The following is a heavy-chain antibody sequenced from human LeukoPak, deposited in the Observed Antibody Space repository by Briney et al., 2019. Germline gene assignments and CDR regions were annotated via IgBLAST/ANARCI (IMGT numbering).Heavy chain of an antibody. CDR3: ANGRLVAATPVYFDY. CDR2: IIPILGIA. J-gene: IGHJ4*02. CDR1: VGTVSIYA. D-gene: IGHD2-15*01. Sequence: ASVKVSRKASVGTVSIYAISWGRQAPGQGLGWMGTIIPILGIANYAQKFQGRVTITADKSTRTDYMELSSLRSEDTAVYYCANGRLVAATPVYFDYWGQGTLVTVSS. V-gene: IGHV1-69*04.